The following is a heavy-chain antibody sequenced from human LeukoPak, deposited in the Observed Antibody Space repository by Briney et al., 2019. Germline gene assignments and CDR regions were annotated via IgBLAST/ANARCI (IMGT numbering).Heavy chain of an antibody. CDR1: VGPITTSSDY. CDR3: AKTTRTAIRSAFDS. Sequence: KPSETLSLTCTVCVGPITTSSDYWRWVRQPPGKGLEWIGCTTHRWYTFYSPSLSSRVSIFVDTPNKQFSLKLSSKTATDRAVYYCAKTTRTAIRSAFDSWRRGKWVTVSS. D-gene: IGHD1-7*01. CDR2: TTHRWYT. J-gene: IGHJ3*02. V-gene: IGHV4-39*01.